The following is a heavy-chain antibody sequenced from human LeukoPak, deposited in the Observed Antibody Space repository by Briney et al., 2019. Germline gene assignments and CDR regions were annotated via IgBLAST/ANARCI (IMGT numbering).Heavy chain of an antibody. CDR3: ARIDQWELLGPSYYYMDV. CDR2: FDPEDGET. CDR1: GYTLTELS. J-gene: IGHJ6*03. Sequence: ASVKVSCKVSGYTLTELSMHWVRQAPGKGLEWMGGFDPEDGETIYAQKFQGRVTMTRDTSISTAYMELSRLRSDDTAVYYCARIDQWELLGPSYYYMDVWGKGTTVTVSS. V-gene: IGHV1-24*01. D-gene: IGHD1-26*01.